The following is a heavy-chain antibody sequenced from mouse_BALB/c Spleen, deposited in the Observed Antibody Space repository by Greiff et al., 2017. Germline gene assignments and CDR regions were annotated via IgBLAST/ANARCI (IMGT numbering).Heavy chain of an antibody. V-gene: IGHV5-6*01. D-gene: IGHD2-2*01. Sequence: EVHLVESGGDLVKPGGSLKLSCAASGFTFSSYGMSWVRQTPDKRLEWVATISSGGSYTYYPDSVKGRFTISRDNAKNTLYLQMSSLKSEDTAMYYCARHDYGYVFAYWGQGTLVTVSA. CDR1: GFTFSSYG. J-gene: IGHJ3*01. CDR3: ARHDYGYVFAY. CDR2: ISSGGSYT.